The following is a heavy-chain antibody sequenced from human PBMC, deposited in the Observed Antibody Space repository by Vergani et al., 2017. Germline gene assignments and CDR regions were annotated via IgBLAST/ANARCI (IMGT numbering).Heavy chain of an antibody. D-gene: IGHD3-10*01. V-gene: IGHV4-30-4*08. J-gene: IGHJ6*02. CDR1: GGSISSGDYY. CDR2: IYYSGST. Sequence: QVQLQGSGPGLVKPSQTLSLTCTVSGGSISSGDYYWSWIRQPPGKGLEWIGYIYYSGSTYYNPSLKSRVTISVDTSKNQFSLKLSSVTAADTAVYYCARVGVVRGVSYYYYYYGMDVWGQGTTVTVSS. CDR3: ARVGVVRGVSYYYYYYGMDV.